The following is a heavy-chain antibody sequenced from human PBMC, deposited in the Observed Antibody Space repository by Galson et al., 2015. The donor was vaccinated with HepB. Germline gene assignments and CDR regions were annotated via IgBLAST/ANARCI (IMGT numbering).Heavy chain of an antibody. V-gene: IGHV1-18*01. Sequence: QSGAEVKKPGESLRTSCKASGYTFTSYGISWVRQAPGQGLEWMGWISAYNGNTNYAQKLQGRVTMTTDTSTSTAYMELRSLRSDDTAVYYCARDPSYDILTGYRRGYFDLWGRGTLVTVSS. CDR2: ISAYNGNT. J-gene: IGHJ2*01. CDR1: GYTFTSYG. CDR3: ARDPSYDILTGYRRGYFDL. D-gene: IGHD3-9*01.